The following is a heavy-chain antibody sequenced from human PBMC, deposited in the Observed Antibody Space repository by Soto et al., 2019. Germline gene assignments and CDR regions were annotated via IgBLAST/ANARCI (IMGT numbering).Heavy chain of an antibody. CDR1: GFTFSRYW. J-gene: IGHJ4*02. CDR3: ANLLDCTNGVCYLARY. Sequence: PWGSLRLSCAASGFTFSRYWMSWFRQAPGKGLEWVANIKQDGSEKYYVDSVKGRFTISRDNAKNSLYLQMNSLRAEDTAVYYCANLLDCTNGVCYLARYWGQGTLVTVSS. D-gene: IGHD2-8*01. CDR2: IKQDGSEK. V-gene: IGHV3-7*01.